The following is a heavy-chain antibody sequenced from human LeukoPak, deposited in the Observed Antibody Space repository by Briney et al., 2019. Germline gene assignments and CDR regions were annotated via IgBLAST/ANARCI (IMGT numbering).Heavy chain of an antibody. Sequence: SETLSLTCAVYGGSFSGYYWSWIRQPPGKELEWIGEINHSGSTNYNPSLKSRVTISVDTSKNQFSLKLSSVTAADTAVYYCARICDSSGYFSFDYWGQGTLVTVSS. CDR1: GGSFSGYY. CDR2: INHSGST. CDR3: ARICDSSGYFSFDY. J-gene: IGHJ4*02. V-gene: IGHV4-34*01. D-gene: IGHD3-22*01.